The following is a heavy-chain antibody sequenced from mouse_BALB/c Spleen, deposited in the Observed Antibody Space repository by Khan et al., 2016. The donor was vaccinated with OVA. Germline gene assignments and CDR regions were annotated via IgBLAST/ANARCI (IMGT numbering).Heavy chain of an antibody. CDR1: GFTFSSYS. Sequence: EVELVESGGGLVKPGGSLRLSCEASGFTFSSYSMSWVRQTPEKRLEWVATITSGGSYTYYPDSVQGRFTISRDNAKNTLSLQRSSLKSEDTAIYYGTRDRNYYGSSFYFDYWGQGTTLTVSA. J-gene: IGHJ2*01. CDR2: ITSGGSYT. D-gene: IGHD1-1*01. CDR3: TRDRNYYGSSFYFDY. V-gene: IGHV5-6-4*01.